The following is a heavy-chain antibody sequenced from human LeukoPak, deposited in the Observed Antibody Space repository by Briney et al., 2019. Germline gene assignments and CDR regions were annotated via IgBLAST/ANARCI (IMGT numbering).Heavy chain of an antibody. V-gene: IGHV1-46*01. CDR2: INPSGGST. Sequence: ASVKVSCKASGYTFTNYYIHWVRQAPGQGLEWMGIINPSGGSTTYAQKFQGRVTITRDTPTSTVYMVLSSPRSEDTAVYYCARDRYSISSLYDFWGQGTLVTVSS. J-gene: IGHJ4*02. D-gene: IGHD6-6*01. CDR3: ARDRYSISSLYDF. CDR1: GYTFTNYY.